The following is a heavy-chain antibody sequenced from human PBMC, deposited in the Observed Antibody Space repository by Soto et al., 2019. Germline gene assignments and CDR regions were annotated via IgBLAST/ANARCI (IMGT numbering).Heavy chain of an antibody. CDR3: ARGPGKPYYDFWSGQTPRGYYYYGMEV. Sequence: SETLSLTCTVSGGSISSGGYYWSWIRQHPGKGLEWIGYIYYSGSTYYNPSLKSRVTISVDTSKNQFSLKLSSVTAADTAVYYCARGPGKPYYDFWSGQTPRGYYYYGMEVWGQGNTVTVSS. J-gene: IGHJ6*02. D-gene: IGHD3-3*01. V-gene: IGHV4-31*03. CDR2: IYYSGST. CDR1: GGSISSGGYY.